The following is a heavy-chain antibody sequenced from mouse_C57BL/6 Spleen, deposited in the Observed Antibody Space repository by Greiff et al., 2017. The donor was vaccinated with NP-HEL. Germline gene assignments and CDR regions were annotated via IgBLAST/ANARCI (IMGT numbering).Heavy chain of an antibody. V-gene: IGHV1-69*01. CDR3: ARGIMFAY. J-gene: IGHJ3*01. CDR1: GYTFTSYW. CDR2: IDPSDSYT. Sequence: QVQLQQPGAELVMPGASVKLSCKASGYTFTSYWMHWVKQRPGQGLEWIGEIDPSDSYTNYNQKFKGKSTLTVDKSSSTAYMQLSSLTSEDSAVYYCARGIMFAYWGQGTLVTVSA.